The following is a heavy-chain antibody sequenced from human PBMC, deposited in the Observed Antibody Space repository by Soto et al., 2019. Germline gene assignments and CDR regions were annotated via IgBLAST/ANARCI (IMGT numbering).Heavy chain of an antibody. CDR3: ARLAGYCSGGSCPTDY. Sequence: LQLQESGPGLVKPSETLSLTCTVSGGSISSSSYYWGWIRQPPGKGLEWIGSIYYSGSTYYNPSLKSRVTISVDTSKNQFSLKLSSVTAADTAVYYCARLAGYCSGGSCPTDYWGQGTLVTVSS. CDR1: GGSISSSSYY. J-gene: IGHJ4*02. D-gene: IGHD2-15*01. CDR2: IYYSGST. V-gene: IGHV4-39*01.